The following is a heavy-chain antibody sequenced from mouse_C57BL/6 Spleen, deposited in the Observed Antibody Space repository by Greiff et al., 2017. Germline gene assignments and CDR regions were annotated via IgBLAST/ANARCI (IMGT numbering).Heavy chain of an antibody. J-gene: IGHJ4*01. Sequence: EVNLVESGGGLVQPGGSLSLSCAASGFTFTDYYMSWVRQPPGKALEWLGFIRNKANGYTTEYSASVKGRFTISRDNSQSILYLQMNALRAEDSATYYCARYGGYSYAMDYWGQGTSVTVSS. CDR2: IRNKANGYTT. CDR1: GFTFTDYY. V-gene: IGHV7-3*01. CDR3: ARYGGYSYAMDY. D-gene: IGHD2-3*01.